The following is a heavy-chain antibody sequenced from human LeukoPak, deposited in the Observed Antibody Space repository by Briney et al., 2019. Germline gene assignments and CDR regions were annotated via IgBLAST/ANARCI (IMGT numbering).Heavy chain of an antibody. Sequence: PSETLSLTCTVSGGSIISSSYYWAWIRQPPGKGLVWIGSIYYSGSTYCNPSLRSRVTISVDTSKNQFSLKLSSVTAADTAVYYCARDYFRGYYDSSGYPMVAFDIWGQGTMVTVSS. CDR3: ARDYFRGYYDSSGYPMVAFDI. CDR1: GGSIISSSYY. CDR2: IYYSGST. D-gene: IGHD3-22*01. V-gene: IGHV4-39*07. J-gene: IGHJ3*02.